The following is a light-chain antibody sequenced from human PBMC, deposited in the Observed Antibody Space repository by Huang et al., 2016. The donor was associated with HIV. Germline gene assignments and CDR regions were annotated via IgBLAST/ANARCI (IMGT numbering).Light chain of an antibody. CDR2: WAA. CDR1: QNVLYRSTNKNY. CDR3: QQYYSTPWT. Sequence: TVMTKSPDSLAVSLGERATINCTSSQNVLYRSTNKNYLAWYQQRPGQSPKLLIYWAATRESGVPERFNGGGSGTDFTLTIDSLQPEDVAVYYCQQYYSTPWTFGQGTKVEIK. J-gene: IGKJ1*01. V-gene: IGKV4-1*01.